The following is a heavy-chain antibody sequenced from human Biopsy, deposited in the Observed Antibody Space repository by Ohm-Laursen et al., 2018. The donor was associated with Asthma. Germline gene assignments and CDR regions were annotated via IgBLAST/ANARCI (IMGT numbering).Heavy chain of an antibody. CDR2: IFFDGSNK. J-gene: IGHJ6*02. V-gene: IGHV3-30-3*01. D-gene: IGHD3-16*01. CDR3: AKDRFDNSVTSKYYYYGIDV. CDR1: GFTFHNYV. Sequence: SLKLSCSASGFTFHNYVMHWVRQAPGKGLEWVAGIFFDGSNKYYADSVKGRFTISRDNVRNRLRLQMSSLRPDDSAAYHCAKDRFDNSVTSKYYYYGIDVWGQGTTVTVSS.